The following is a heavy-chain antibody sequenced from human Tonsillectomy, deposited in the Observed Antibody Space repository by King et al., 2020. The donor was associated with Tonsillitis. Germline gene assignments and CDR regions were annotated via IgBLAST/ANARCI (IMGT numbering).Heavy chain of an antibody. J-gene: IGHJ4*02. CDR1: GFTFDDYA. D-gene: IGHD6-19*01. Sequence: QLVQSGGGLVQPGRSLRLSCAASGFTFDDYAMHWVRQAPGKGLEWVSGISWNSVNIGYADSVKGRFTISRDNAKNSLFLQMNSLRAEDTALYYCAKGAIAVACSYYFDYWGQGTLVTVSS. V-gene: IGHV3-9*01. CDR3: AKGAIAVACSYYFDY. CDR2: ISWNSVNI.